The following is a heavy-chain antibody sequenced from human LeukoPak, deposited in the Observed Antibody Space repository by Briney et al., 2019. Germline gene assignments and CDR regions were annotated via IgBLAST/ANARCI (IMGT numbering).Heavy chain of an antibody. CDR3: ARGLRLLPPRFDI. CDR2: INHSGST. V-gene: IGHV4-34*01. Sequence: PSETLSLTCAVYGGSFSGYYWNWIRQPPGKGLEWIGEINHSGSTNYNPSLKSRVTISVDTSNNQFSLKLSSVTAADTAVHYCARGLRLLPPRFDIWGQGTMVTVSS. D-gene: IGHD2-15*01. J-gene: IGHJ3*02. CDR1: GGSFSGYY.